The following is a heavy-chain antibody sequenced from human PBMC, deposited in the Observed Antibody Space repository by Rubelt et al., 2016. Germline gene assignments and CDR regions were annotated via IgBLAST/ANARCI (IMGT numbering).Heavy chain of an antibody. Sequence: VQLVESGGGLVQPGGSLRLSCAASGFTFSSYGMHWVRQAPGKGLEWVAVIWYDGSNKYYADSVKGRFTISRDNSKNTLYLQMNSLRAEDTAVYYCARGRRIAARPYYYYGMDVWGQGTTVTVSS. CDR3: ARGRRIAARPYYYYGMDV. CDR1: GFTFSSYG. J-gene: IGHJ6*02. D-gene: IGHD6-6*01. CDR2: IWYDGSNK. V-gene: IGHV3-33*08.